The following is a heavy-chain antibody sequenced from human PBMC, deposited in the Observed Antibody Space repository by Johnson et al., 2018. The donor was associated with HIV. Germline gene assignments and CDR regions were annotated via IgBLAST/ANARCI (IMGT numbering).Heavy chain of an antibody. Sequence: QVQLVESGGGVVQPGGSLRLSCAASGFTFSSYGMHWVRQAPGKGLEWVAFIRYDGSNKYYADSVKGRFTISRDNTKNTLYLQMNSLRAEDTALYYCTRGRHSSGYYTVTFDIWGQGTMVTVSS. V-gene: IGHV3-30*02. J-gene: IGHJ3*02. CDR3: TRGRHSSGYYTVTFDI. D-gene: IGHD3-22*01. CDR2: IRYDGSNK. CDR1: GFTFSSYG.